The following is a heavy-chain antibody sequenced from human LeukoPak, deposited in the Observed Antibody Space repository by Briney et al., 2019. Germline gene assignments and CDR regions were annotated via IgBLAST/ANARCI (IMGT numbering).Heavy chain of an antibody. V-gene: IGHV4-39*01. Sequence: SETLSLTCTVSGGSISSSSYYWGWIRQPPGKGLEWIGNISYSGSPYYNPSLKSRVTISVDTSKNQFSLKLRSVTAADTAVYYCARSKSRYYHSPGYWGQGTLVTVSS. J-gene: IGHJ4*02. CDR1: GGSISSSSYY. D-gene: IGHD3-22*01. CDR2: ISYSGSP. CDR3: ARSKSRYYHSPGY.